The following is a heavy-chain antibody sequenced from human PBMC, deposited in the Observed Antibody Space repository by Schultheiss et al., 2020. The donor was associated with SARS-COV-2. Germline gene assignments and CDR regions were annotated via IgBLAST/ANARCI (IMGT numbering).Heavy chain of an antibody. D-gene: IGHD6-19*01. CDR2: MNPNSGNT. V-gene: IGHV1-8*02. Sequence: GESLKISCKASGGTFSSYTISWVRQAPGQGLEWMGWMNPNSGNTGYAQKFQGRVTMTRNTSISTAYMELSSLRSEDTAVYYCARVARIAVAGTLRYWGQGTLVTVSS. CDR1: GGTFSSYT. CDR3: ARVARIAVAGTLRY. J-gene: IGHJ4*02.